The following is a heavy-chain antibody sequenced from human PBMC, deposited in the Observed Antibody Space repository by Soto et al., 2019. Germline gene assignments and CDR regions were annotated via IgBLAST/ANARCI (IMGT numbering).Heavy chain of an antibody. CDR1: GFTFSNYV. CDR3: ARAGFWSGSCYYYYYGMDV. CDR2: ISGTGGST. V-gene: IGHV3-23*01. Sequence: HPGGSLRPSCAASGFTFSNYVLSWFRQAPGKGLEWVSAISGTGGSTYYADSVKGRFTISRDNPKNTLYVQMNSLRAEDTAVYYCARAGFWSGSCYYYYYGMDVWGQGTTVTVSS. D-gene: IGHD3-3*01. J-gene: IGHJ6*02.